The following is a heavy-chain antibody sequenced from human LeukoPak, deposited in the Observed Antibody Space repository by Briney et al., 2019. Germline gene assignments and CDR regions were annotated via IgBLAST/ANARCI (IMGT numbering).Heavy chain of an antibody. D-gene: IGHD5-24*01. CDR2: IKSKADGGTT. J-gene: IGHJ4*02. V-gene: IGHV3-15*01. CDR3: TTDRDGYNSGFFY. Sequence: GGSLRLSCAVSGFTFSNAWMTWVRQAPGKGLEWVGHIKSKADGGTTDYAAFVKGRFTISRDDPRNTLYLQMNSLRTDDTAVYYCTTDRDGYNSGFFYWGQGTLVTVSS. CDR1: GFTFSNAW.